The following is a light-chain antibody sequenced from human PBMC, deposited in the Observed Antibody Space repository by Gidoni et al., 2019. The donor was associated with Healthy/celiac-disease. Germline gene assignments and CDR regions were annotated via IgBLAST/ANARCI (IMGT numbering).Light chain of an antibody. CDR1: QSVSSSY. V-gene: IGKV3-20*01. CDR2: GAS. Sequence: GTLSLSPGERATLSCRASQSVSSSYLAWYQQKPGQDPRLLIYGASSRATGIPDRFSGSGSGTDFTLTISSLEPEDFAVYYCQQYGSSPLTFGGXTKVEIK. CDR3: QQYGSSPLT. J-gene: IGKJ4*01.